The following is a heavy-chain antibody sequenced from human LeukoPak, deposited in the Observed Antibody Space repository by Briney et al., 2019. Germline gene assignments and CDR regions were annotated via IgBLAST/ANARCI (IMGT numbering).Heavy chain of an antibody. CDR2: ISAYNGNT. V-gene: IGHV1-18*01. Sequence: ASVKVSCKASGYTFTSYGIRWVRQAPGQGLEWMGWISAYNGNTNYAQKLQGRVTMTTDTSTSTAYMELRSLRSDDTAVYYCARESGCSSTGCPGGAPPYYYGMDVWGQGTTVTVSS. CDR3: ARESGCSSTGCPGGAPPYYYGMDV. J-gene: IGHJ6*02. D-gene: IGHD2-2*01. CDR1: GYTFTSYG.